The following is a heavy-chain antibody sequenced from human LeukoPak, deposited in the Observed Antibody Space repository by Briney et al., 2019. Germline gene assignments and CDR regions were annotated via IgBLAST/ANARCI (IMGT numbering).Heavy chain of an antibody. CDR3: ARWVKRWLQFWWFDP. J-gene: IGHJ5*02. D-gene: IGHD5-24*01. CDR1: GGSFSGYY. V-gene: IGHV4-34*01. CDR2: INHSGST. Sequence: SETLSLTCAVSGGSFSGYYWSWIRQPPGKGLEWIGEINHSGSTNYTPSLKSRVTISVDTSKNQFSLKLSSVTAADTAVYYCARWVKRWLQFWWFDPWGQGNLVTVSS.